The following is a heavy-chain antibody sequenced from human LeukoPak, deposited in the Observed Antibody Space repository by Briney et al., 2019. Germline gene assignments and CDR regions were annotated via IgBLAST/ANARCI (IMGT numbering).Heavy chain of an antibody. CDR3: ARGPDDKQFDSGGD. D-gene: IGHD1-26*01. J-gene: IGHJ4*02. V-gene: IGHV1-2*06. CDR1: GYTFTSYG. CDR2: INPKSGDT. Sequence: GASVKVSCKASGYTFTSYGISWVRQAPGQGLEWLGRINPKSGDTNYAQKFQGRVTMTRDTSISTAYMELSSLRYDDTAVYYCARGPDDKQFDSGGDWGQGTLVTVST.